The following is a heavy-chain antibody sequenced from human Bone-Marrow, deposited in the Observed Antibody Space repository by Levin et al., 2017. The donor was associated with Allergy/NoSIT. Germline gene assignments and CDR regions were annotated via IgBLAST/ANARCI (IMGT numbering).Heavy chain of an antibody. D-gene: IGHD4-17*01. V-gene: IGHV4-34*01. CDR3: ARVRSRTTEYFQH. CDR2: INHSGST. Sequence: SQTLSLTCAVYGGSFSGYYWSWIRQPPGKGLEWIGEINHSGSTNYNPSLKSRVTISVDTSKNQFSLKLRAVTAADTAVYYCARVRSRTTEYFQHWGQGTLVTVSS. CDR1: GGSFSGYY. J-gene: IGHJ1*01.